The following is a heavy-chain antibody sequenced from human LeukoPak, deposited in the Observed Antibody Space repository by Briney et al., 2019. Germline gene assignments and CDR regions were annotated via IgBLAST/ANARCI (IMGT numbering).Heavy chain of an antibody. CDR1: GFTFSSYA. CDR2: ISGSGGST. D-gene: IGHD6-19*01. CDR3: AKPIAVAGTVDY. J-gene: IGHJ4*02. Sequence: GGSLRLSCAASGFTFSSYAMSWVRQAPGKGLEWVSGISGSGGSTYYADSVKGRFTISRDNSKNTLYLQMNSLRAEDTAVYYCAKPIAVAGTVDYWGQGTLVTVSS. V-gene: IGHV3-23*01.